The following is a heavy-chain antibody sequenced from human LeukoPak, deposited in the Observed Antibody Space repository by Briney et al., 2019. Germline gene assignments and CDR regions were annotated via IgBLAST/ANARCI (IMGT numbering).Heavy chain of an antibody. CDR3: ARAYYDSSAPDY. D-gene: IGHD3-22*01. CDR1: GYTFTSYG. Sequence: ASVTVSCMASGYTFTSYGISWVRQAPGQGLEWMGWISAYNGNTNYAQKLQGRVTMTTDTSTSTAYMELRSLRSDDTAVYYCARAYYDSSAPDYWGQGTLVTVSS. CDR2: ISAYNGNT. V-gene: IGHV1-18*01. J-gene: IGHJ4*02.